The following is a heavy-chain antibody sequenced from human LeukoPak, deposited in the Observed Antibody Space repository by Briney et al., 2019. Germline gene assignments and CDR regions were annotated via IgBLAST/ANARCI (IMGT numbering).Heavy chain of an antibody. J-gene: IGHJ4*02. V-gene: IGHV4-39*01. CDR2: IYYSGST. Sequence: SETLSLTCTASGGSISSSSYYWGWIRQPPGKGLEWIGSIYYSGSTYYNPSLKSRVTISVDTSKNQFSLKLSSVTAADTAVYYCARHMSGDYEFDYWGQGTLVTVSS. CDR3: ARHMSGDYEFDY. D-gene: IGHD4-17*01. CDR1: GGSISSSSYY.